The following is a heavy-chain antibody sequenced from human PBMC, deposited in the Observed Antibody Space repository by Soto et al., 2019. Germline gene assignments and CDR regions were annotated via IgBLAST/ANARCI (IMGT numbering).Heavy chain of an antibody. CDR2: ISGSGGST. J-gene: IGHJ4*02. V-gene: IGHV3-23*01. D-gene: IGHD6-13*01. CDR1: GFTFSSYA. CDR3: AKAWSLTAAGSGIDF. Sequence: GGSLRLCCAASGFTFSSYAMSWVRQASGKGLEWVSAISGSGGSTYYADSVKGRFTISRDNSKNTLYLQMNSLRAEDTAVYYCAKAWSLTAAGSGIDFWGQGTLVTGSS.